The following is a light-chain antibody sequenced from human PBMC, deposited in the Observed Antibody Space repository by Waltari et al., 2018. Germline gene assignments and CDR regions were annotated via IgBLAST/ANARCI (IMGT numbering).Light chain of an antibody. V-gene: IGKV1-39*01. Sequence: DIQMTQSPSSLSASIGDRVTITCRASANINSYLNWYQQKPGKAPKLLIYRASTLQPGVPSRFSGSGSGADYTVTITSLQSEDIATYYCQHGYGSPYSFGQGTKVEIK. CDR2: RAS. CDR3: QHGYGSPYS. CDR1: ANINSY. J-gene: IGKJ2*03.